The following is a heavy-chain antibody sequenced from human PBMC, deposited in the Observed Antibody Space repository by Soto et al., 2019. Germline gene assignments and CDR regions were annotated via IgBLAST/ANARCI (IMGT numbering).Heavy chain of an antibody. CDR2: IYPGDSDT. Sequence: EALKISCKGSGYSFTSYFIGWVRQMPGKGLEWMGIIYPGDSDTRYSPSFQGQVTISADKSISTAYLQWSSLKASDTAMYYCARHGERYFDWLSKQYNWFDPWGQGTLVTVSS. CDR1: GYSFTSYF. CDR3: ARHGERYFDWLSKQYNWFDP. D-gene: IGHD3-9*01. J-gene: IGHJ5*02. V-gene: IGHV5-51*01.